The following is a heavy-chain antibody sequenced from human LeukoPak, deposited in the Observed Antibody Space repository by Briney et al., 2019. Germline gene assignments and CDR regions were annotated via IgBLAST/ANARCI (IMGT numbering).Heavy chain of an antibody. D-gene: IGHD4-17*01. V-gene: IGHV4-59*01. Sequence: ASETLSLTCTVSGGSISRYYWSWIRQPPGKGLEWIGYIYYSGSTNYNPTLKSRVTISVDTSKNQFSLKLSSVTAADTAVYYCARGRTVTTQPGYYYYYMDVWGKGTTVTVSS. CDR3: ARGRTVTTQPGYYYYYMDV. CDR2: IYYSGST. J-gene: IGHJ6*03. CDR1: GGSISRYY.